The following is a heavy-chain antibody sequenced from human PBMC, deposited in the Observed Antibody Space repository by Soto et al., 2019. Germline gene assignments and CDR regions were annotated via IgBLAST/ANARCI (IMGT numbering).Heavy chain of an antibody. CDR3: AKKGGWQVPGNWFDS. J-gene: IGHJ5*01. D-gene: IGHD6-19*01. CDR1: GFTVSNSA. Sequence: EVQVLESGGGLVQPGGSLRLSCAASGFTVSNSAMNWVRQAPGKGLEWVSTIGNSGTYYADSVKGRFTISRDISKNTVYLQMSSLRAEDTAVYYCAKKGGWQVPGNWFDSWGQGTLVTVSS. CDR2: IGNSGT. V-gene: IGHV3-23*01.